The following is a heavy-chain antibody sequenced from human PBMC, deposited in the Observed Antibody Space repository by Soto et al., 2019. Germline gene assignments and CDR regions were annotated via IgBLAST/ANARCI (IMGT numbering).Heavy chain of an antibody. CDR2: ISAYNGST. D-gene: IGHD2-2*01. Sequence: ASVKVSCKASGYTFTSYGISWVRQAPGQGLEWMGWISAYNGSTNYAQKLQGRVTMTTDTSTSTAYMELRSLRSDDTAAYYCARVPLGYCSSTSCYAKYYFDYWGQEPLVTVPS. CDR3: ARVPLGYCSSTSCYAKYYFDY. CDR1: GYTFTSYG. V-gene: IGHV1-18*01. J-gene: IGHJ4*02.